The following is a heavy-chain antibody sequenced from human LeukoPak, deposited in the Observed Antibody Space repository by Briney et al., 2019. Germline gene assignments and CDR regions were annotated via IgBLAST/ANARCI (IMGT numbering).Heavy chain of an antibody. J-gene: IGHJ3*02. CDR2: ISSSSSYI. D-gene: IGHD3-10*01. CDR1: GFTFSSYS. CDR3: ARGSYYYGSGSTDDDAFDI. V-gene: IGHV3-21*01. Sequence: GGSLRLSCAASGFTFSSYSMNWVRQAPGKGLEWVSSISSSSSYIYYADSVKGRFTISRDNAKNSLYLQMNSLRAEDTAVYYCARGSYYYGSGSTDDDAFDIWGQGTMVTVSS.